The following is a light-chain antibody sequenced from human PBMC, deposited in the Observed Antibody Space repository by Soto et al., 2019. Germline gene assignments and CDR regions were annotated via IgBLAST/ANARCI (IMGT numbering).Light chain of an antibody. J-gene: IGKJ5*01. CDR2: GAS. CDR3: QQYGSSPPIT. V-gene: IGKV3-20*01. CDR1: QSVSSSY. Sequence: DIVLTQSPGTLSLSPGERATLSCRASQSVSSSYLAWYQQKPGQAPRLILYGASSRATGIPDRFSASGSGTDFTLTISRLEPEDFAVYYCQQYGSSPPITLGQGTRLEIK.